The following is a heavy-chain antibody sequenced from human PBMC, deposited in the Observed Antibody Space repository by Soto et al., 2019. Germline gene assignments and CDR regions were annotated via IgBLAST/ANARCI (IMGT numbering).Heavy chain of an antibody. CDR3: VQTTGWPGFDF. D-gene: IGHD6-19*01. Sequence: EVQLVESGGGVIQPGGSLRLSCAASGFAVSSKYMTWVRQAPGKGLEWVSVIYGGGTTYYADSVKGRFTISRDTSKNTLYLQMNSLTAEYTAVYYCVQTTGWPGFDFWGQGTLVTVSS. CDR2: IYGGGTT. J-gene: IGHJ4*02. CDR1: GFAVSSKY. V-gene: IGHV3-53*01.